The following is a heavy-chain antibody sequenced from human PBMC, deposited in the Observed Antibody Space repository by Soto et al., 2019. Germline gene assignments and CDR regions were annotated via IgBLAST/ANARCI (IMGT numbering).Heavy chain of an antibody. CDR1: GGSISSGGYY. J-gene: IGHJ3*02. D-gene: IGHD1-26*01. V-gene: IGHV4-31*03. CDR3: AKSTAMDAFDI. Sequence: QVQLQESGPGLVKPSQTLSLTCTVSGGSISSGGYYWSWIRQHPGKGLQWIGYIYFSGSTYYNPSLKSRVTMSVDTSKNQFSLKLSSVTAADTAQYYCAKSTAMDAFDIWGQGTMVTVSS. CDR2: IYFSGST.